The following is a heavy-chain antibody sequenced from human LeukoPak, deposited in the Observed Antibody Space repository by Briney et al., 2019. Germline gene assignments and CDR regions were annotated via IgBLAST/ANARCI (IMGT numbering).Heavy chain of an antibody. Sequence: PSETLSLTCAVYGGSFSGYYWSWIRQPPGKGLEWIGEINHSGSTNYNPSLKSRVTISVDTSKNQFSLKPSSVTAADTAVYYCAARANWGSPLDYWGQGTLVTVSS. CDR2: INHSGST. V-gene: IGHV4-34*01. CDR1: GGSFSGYY. CDR3: AARANWGSPLDY. J-gene: IGHJ4*02. D-gene: IGHD7-27*01.